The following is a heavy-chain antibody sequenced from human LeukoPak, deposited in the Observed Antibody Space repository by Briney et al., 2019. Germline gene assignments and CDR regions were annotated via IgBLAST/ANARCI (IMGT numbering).Heavy chain of an antibody. CDR1: GFTFSSYW. D-gene: IGHD1-26*01. CDR2: INHNGNVN. J-gene: IGHJ3*02. CDR3: AREGGAKDAFDI. V-gene: IGHV3-7*01. Sequence: GGSLRLSCAASGFTFSSYWMNWARQAPGKGLEWVASINHNGNVNYYVDSVKGRFTISRDNSKNTLYLQMNSLRAEDTAVYYCAREGGAKDAFDIWGQGTMVTVSS.